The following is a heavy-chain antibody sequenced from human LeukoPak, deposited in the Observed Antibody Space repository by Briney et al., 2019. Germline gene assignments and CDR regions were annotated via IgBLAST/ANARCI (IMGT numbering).Heavy chain of an antibody. CDR1: GFTFRNYA. Sequence: GGSLRLSCVGSGFTFRNYAMHWVRQAPGKALEWVAFIQHDGSSKYDIDSVKGRFTISRDNSKNTLYLQINSLRAEDTAVYYCAKEGYYYDSSGWFLDYWGQGTRVTVSS. D-gene: IGHD3-22*01. J-gene: IGHJ4*02. CDR3: AKEGYYYDSSGWFLDY. V-gene: IGHV3-30*02. CDR2: IQHDGSSK.